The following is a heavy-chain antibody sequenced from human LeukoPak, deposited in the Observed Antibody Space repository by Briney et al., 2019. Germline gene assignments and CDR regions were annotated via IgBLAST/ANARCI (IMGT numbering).Heavy chain of an antibody. Sequence: PSETLSLTCTVSGGSISSSSYYWGWIRQPPGKGLEWIGSIYYSGSTYYNPSLKSRVTISVDTSKNQFSLKLSSVTAADTAVYYCARRTWYSSGVDYWGQGTLVTVSS. CDR2: IYYSGST. V-gene: IGHV4-39*07. CDR3: ARRTWYSSGVDY. J-gene: IGHJ4*02. CDR1: GGSISSSSYY. D-gene: IGHD6-19*01.